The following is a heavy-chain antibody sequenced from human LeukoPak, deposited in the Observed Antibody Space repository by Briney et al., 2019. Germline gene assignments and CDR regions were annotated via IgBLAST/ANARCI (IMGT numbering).Heavy chain of an antibody. CDR1: GGSISSSSYY. CDR2: IYYSGST. CDR3: ARHVENSGYAPFDF. V-gene: IGHV4-39*01. J-gene: IGHJ4*02. Sequence: SETLSLTCTVSGGSISSSSYYWGWIRQPPGKGLEWIGSIYYSGSTYYNPSLKSRVTISVDTSKNQFSLKLSSVTAADTAGYCCARHVENSGYAPFDFWGRETLVTVSS. D-gene: IGHD5-12*01.